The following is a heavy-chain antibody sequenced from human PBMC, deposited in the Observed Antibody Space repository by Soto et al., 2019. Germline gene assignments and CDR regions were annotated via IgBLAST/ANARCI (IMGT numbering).Heavy chain of an antibody. CDR1: GFTFSSYA. Sequence: GGSLRLSCAASGFTFSSYAMHWVRQAPGKGLEWVAVISYDGSNKYYADSVKGRFTISRDNAKSTLYLQMNSLRVEDTAVYYCATQIGDWGQGTLVTVSS. CDR3: ATQIGD. J-gene: IGHJ4*02. V-gene: IGHV3-30-3*01. CDR2: ISYDGSNK. D-gene: IGHD3-10*01.